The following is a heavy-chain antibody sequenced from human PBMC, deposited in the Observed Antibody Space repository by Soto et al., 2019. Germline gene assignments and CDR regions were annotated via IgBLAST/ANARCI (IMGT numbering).Heavy chain of an antibody. CDR2: IVGSGDNT. CDR3: AKEKISTSCCNWFDP. CDR1: GFTFSSYT. V-gene: IGHV3-23*01. D-gene: IGHD2-2*01. Sequence: GGSLRLSCAASGFTFSSYTMTWVRQAPGERLEWVSSIVGSGDNTYYADSVKGRFTISRDNSKTTLYLQMNSLRAEDTAVYYCAKEKISTSCCNWFDPWGQGTLVTVSS. J-gene: IGHJ5*02.